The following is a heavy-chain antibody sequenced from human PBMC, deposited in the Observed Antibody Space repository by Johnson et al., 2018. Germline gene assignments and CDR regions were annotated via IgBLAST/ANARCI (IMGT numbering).Heavy chain of an antibody. CDR3: VRTGRGYDNWFDP. Sequence: VQLGQCGGGLVDPGGSLRLSCEVSGFSLSAHGMNWVRQAPGKGLEWVSYISGRSDIIHYADSVKGRFAISRDNGKTSLYPQMNSLRADDTAVYYCVRTGRGYDNWFDPWGQGTLITVSS. V-gene: IGHV3-48*01. CDR2: ISGRSDII. D-gene: IGHD5-18*01. J-gene: IGHJ5*02. CDR1: GFSLSAHG.